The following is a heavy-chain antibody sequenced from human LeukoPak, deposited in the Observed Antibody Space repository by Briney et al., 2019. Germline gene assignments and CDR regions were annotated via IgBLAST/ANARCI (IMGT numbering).Heavy chain of an antibody. CDR2: IRSKANSYAT. Sequence: GGSLRLSCAASGFTFSGSAMHWVRQASGKGLEWVGRIRSKANSYATAYAASVKGRFTISRDDSKNTAYLQMNSLKTEDTAVYYCAKDAIHIVVVTAYIGDAFDIWGQGTMVTVSS. D-gene: IGHD2-21*02. CDR3: AKDAIHIVVVTAYIGDAFDI. J-gene: IGHJ3*02. V-gene: IGHV3-73*01. CDR1: GFTFSGSA.